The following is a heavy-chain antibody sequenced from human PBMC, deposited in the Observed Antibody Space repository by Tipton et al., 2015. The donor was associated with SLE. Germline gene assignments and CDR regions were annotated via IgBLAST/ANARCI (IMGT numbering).Heavy chain of an antibody. V-gene: IGHV3-74*01. D-gene: IGHD6-19*01. CDR3: AKWSSQWLDYYYYYGMDV. CDR2: ISSDGSTT. Sequence: SLRLSCAASGFTFSSYWMHWVRQAPGKGLVWVSRISSDGSTTTYADSVKGRFTISRDNAKNTLYLQMNSLGAEDTAVYYCAKWSSQWLDYYYYYGMDVWGQGTTVTVSS. J-gene: IGHJ6*02. CDR1: GFTFSSYW.